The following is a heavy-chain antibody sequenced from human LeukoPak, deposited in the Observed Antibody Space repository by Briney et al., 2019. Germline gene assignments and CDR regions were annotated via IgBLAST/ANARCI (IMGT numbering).Heavy chain of an antibody. D-gene: IGHD3-22*01. CDR1: GFTFDDYA. CDR3: AKGARSSSGYTTD. Sequence: GGSLRLSCVASGFTFDDYAMHWVRQAPGKGLEGVAGINWNSVSAVYADSLKGRPTISRDNAKNSLFLQMNSLNTEYTAFYYCAKGARSSSGYTTDWGQGILVTVS. V-gene: IGHV3-9*01. CDR2: INWNSVSA. J-gene: IGHJ4*02.